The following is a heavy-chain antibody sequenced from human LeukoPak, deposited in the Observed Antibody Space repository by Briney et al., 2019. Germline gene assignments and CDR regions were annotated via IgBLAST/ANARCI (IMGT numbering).Heavy chain of an antibody. Sequence: SETLSLTRTVSGGSISSYYWSWIRQPPGKGLEWIGYIYYSGSTNYNPSLKSRVTISVDPSKNQFSLKLSSVTAADTAVYYCARSVGGYSYYHLDYWGQGTLVTVSS. CDR2: IYYSGST. V-gene: IGHV4-59*01. CDR1: GGSISSYY. CDR3: ARSVGGYSYYHLDY. J-gene: IGHJ4*02. D-gene: IGHD5-18*01.